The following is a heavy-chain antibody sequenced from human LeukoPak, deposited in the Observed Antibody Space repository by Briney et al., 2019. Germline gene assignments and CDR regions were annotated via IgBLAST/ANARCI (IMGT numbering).Heavy chain of an antibody. CDR2: IYTSGST. CDR3: ARSAHSYSSSSAEYFQH. J-gene: IGHJ1*01. Sequence: PSETLSLTCTVSGDSISSGNYWGWIRQPAGKGLEWIGRIYTSGSTNYNPSLKSRVTISVDTSKNQFSLKLSSVTAADTAVYYCARSAHSYSSSSAEYFQHWGQGTLVTVSS. V-gene: IGHV4-61*02. CDR1: GDSISSGNY. D-gene: IGHD6-6*01.